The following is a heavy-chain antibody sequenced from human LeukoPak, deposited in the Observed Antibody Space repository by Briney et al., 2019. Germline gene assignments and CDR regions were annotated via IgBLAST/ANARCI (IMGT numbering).Heavy chain of an antibody. CDR1: GGSISSSSYY. CDR2: IYYSGST. V-gene: IGHV4-39*01. CDR3: ARRELLRRGAFDI. J-gene: IGHJ3*02. D-gene: IGHD1-26*01. Sequence: SETLSLTCTVSGGSISSSSYYWGWIRHPPGKGLEWIGSIYYSGSTYYNPSLKSRVTISVDTSKNQFSLKLSSVTAADTAVYYCARRELLRRGAFDIWGQGTMVTVSS.